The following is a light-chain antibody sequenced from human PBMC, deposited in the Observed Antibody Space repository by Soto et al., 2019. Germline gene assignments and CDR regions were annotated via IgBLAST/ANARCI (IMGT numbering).Light chain of an antibody. CDR2: SNN. J-gene: IGLJ3*02. CDR1: SSNIGSNT. V-gene: IGLV1-44*01. Sequence: QSVLTQSPSASGTPGQRVTISCSGSSSNIGSNTVNWYQQLPGTAPKLLIYSNNQRPSGVHDRFSGSKSGTSASLAISGLQSEDEADYYCAAWDDSLNGWVFGGGTKLPVL. CDR3: AAWDDSLNGWV.